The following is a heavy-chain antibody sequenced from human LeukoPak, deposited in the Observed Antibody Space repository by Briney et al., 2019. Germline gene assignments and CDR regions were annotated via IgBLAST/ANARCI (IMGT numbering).Heavy chain of an antibody. CDR3: ARVHYYDSSGYLRPGYFQH. CDR1: GGSISSYY. V-gene: IGHV4-59*01. Sequence: SETLSLTCTVSGGSISSYYWSWIRQPPGKGQEWIGYIYYSGSTNYNPSLKSRVTISVDTSKNQFSLKLSSVTAADTAVYYCARVHYYDSSGYLRPGYFQHWGQGTLVTASS. CDR2: IYYSGST. D-gene: IGHD3-22*01. J-gene: IGHJ1*01.